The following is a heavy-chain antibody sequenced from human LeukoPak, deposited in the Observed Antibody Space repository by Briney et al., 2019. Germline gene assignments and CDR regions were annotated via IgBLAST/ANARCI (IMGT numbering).Heavy chain of an antibody. CDR3: ARGEQWLDS. Sequence: RGSLRLSCTASGFTFDNYGMTWVRQAPGKALEWVSGLNWNGESTGYGDSVRGRFTISRDNAKDSLFLQMDSLRVEDTAFYFCARGEQWLDSWGRGTLVTVSS. D-gene: IGHD6-19*01. CDR2: LNWNGEST. V-gene: IGHV3-20*04. CDR1: GFTFDNYG. J-gene: IGHJ4*02.